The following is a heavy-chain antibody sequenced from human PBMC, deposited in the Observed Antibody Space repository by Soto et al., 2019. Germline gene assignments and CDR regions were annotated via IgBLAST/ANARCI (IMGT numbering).Heavy chain of an antibody. CDR3: ARDRRDLLRGPDFEY. CDR2: ISAYNAHT. J-gene: IGHJ4*02. Sequence: QIQMVQSGAVVQKPGASVKLSCKASGYIFSNSGISWVRQAPGQGLEWMGWISAYNAHTNYAQKFQGRVSMSTDTSTSTAYLELKSLRTDDTAVYYCARDRRDLLRGPDFEYWGQGTLVTVSS. V-gene: IGHV1-18*01. CDR1: GYIFSNSG. D-gene: IGHD2-8*01.